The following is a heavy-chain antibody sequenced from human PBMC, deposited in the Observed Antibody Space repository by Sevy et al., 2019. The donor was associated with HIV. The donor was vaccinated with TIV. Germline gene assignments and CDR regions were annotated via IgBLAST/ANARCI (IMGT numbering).Heavy chain of an antibody. CDR3: ARAPGLGTLYYFDY. D-gene: IGHD7-27*01. V-gene: IGHV4-31*03. Sequence: SETLSLTCTVSGGSISSGGYYWSWIRQHPGKGLEWIGYIYYSGSTYYNPSLKSRVTISVDTSKNQFSLKLSSVTAADTAVYYCARAPGLGTLYYFDYWDQGTLVTVSS. CDR2: IYYSGST. J-gene: IGHJ4*02. CDR1: GGSISSGGYY.